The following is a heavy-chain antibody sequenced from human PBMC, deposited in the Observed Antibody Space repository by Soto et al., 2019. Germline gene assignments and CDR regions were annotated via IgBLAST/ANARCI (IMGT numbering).Heavy chain of an antibody. J-gene: IGHJ6*02. D-gene: IGHD2-2*03. CDR3: ARRALMDIVVVPASVAGTNYYYGMDV. CDR1: GGSISSSNW. V-gene: IGHV4-4*02. Sequence: PSETLSLTCAVSGGSISSSNWWSWVRQPPGKGLEWIGEIYHSGSTNYNPSLKSRVTISVDKSKNQFSLKLSSVTAADTAVYYCARRALMDIVVVPASVAGTNYYYGMDVWGRGTTVTVSS. CDR2: IYHSGST.